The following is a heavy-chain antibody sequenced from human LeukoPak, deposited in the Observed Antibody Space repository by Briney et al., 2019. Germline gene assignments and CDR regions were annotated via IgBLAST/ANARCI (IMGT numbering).Heavy chain of an antibody. J-gene: IGHJ4*02. CDR3: ARGGLTIAEATTSWYLDY. CDR2: TWYDGSNK. Sequence: PGRSLRLSCAESGFTFSSYGMHWVRQAQGKGLEWVALTWYDGSNKNYADSVKGRFTISRDNPKNTLYLQINSLRGEDTAVYYCARGGLTIAEATTSWYLDYWGQGTLVTVSS. V-gene: IGHV3-33*01. CDR1: GFTFSSYG. D-gene: IGHD1-26*01.